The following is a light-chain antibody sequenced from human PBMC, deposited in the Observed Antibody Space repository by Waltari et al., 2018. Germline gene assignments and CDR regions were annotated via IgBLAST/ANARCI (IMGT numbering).Light chain of an antibody. CDR2: WGS. V-gene: IGKV4-1*01. CDR3: EQYYADPRT. J-gene: IGKJ1*01. Sequence: DFVMTQSPDSLSVSLGERAPINCKPSQSVFYNSNKKDYLAWYQQRAGQPPKLLSYWGSVRASGVPDRISGSGSGTDFTHTISDLQAEDLAVYSCEQYYADPRTFGQGTKVEVK. CDR1: QSVFYNSNKKDY.